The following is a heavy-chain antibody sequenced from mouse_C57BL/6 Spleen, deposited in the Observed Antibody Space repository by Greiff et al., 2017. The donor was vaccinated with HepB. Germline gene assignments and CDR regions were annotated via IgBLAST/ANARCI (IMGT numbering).Heavy chain of an antibody. CDR1: GYTFTSYW. D-gene: IGHD2-1*01. CDR2: IDPSDSYT. V-gene: IGHV1-50*01. CDR3: ARVDGNYPFAY. Sequence: VQLQQPGAELVKPGASVKLSCKASGYTFTSYWMQWVKQRPGQGLEWIGEIDPSDSYTNYNQKFKGKATLTVDTSSSTAYMQLSNLTSEDSAVYYCARVDGNYPFAYWGQGTLVTVSA. J-gene: IGHJ3*01.